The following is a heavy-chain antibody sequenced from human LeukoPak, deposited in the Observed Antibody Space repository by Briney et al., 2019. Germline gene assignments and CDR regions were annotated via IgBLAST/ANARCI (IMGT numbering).Heavy chain of an antibody. CDR2: IYTDGDT. CDR3: ATSAAVGGVKWFDP. CDR1: GGSISSYY. D-gene: IGHD6-19*01. Sequence: PSETLSLTCNVYGGSISSYYWSWVRQTAGKGLEWIGRIYTDGDTDYNPSLKSRVTISVDKSRNQLFLNLNSVTAADTAVYYCATSAAVGGVKWFDPWGQGTLVIVSS. J-gene: IGHJ5*02. V-gene: IGHV4-4*07.